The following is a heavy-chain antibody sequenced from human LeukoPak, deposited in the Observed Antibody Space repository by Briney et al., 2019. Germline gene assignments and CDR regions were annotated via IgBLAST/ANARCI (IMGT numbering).Heavy chain of an antibody. Sequence: GGSLRLSCAASAVTFSSYWMLWVRQAPGKGLVWVSRINPDGSSTNYADSVKGRFTISRDNVKNTLYLQMNSLRAEDTAVYYCATPGIRDQYDFDSWGQGTLVTVSS. D-gene: IGHD6-13*01. CDR1: AVTFSSYW. V-gene: IGHV3-74*01. CDR3: ATPGIRDQYDFDS. J-gene: IGHJ4*02. CDR2: INPDGSST.